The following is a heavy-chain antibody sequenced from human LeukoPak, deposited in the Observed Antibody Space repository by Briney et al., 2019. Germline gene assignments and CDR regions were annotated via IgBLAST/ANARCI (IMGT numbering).Heavy chain of an antibody. D-gene: IGHD3-3*01. J-gene: IGHJ3*02. CDR2: IYHSGTT. CDR1: GGSIYGGGYY. CDR3: AREDYDFWSGSHTGAFDI. V-gene: IGHV4-30-2*01. Sequence: SETLSLTCTVSGGSIYGGGYYWSWIRQPPGKGLEWIGYIYHSGTTYYNPSLKSRVTISIDRSKNQFSLKLSSVTAADTAVYYCAREDYDFWSGSHTGAFDIWGQGTMVTVSS.